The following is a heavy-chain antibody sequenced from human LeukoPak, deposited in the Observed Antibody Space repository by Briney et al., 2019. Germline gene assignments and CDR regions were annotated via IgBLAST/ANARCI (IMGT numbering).Heavy chain of an antibody. V-gene: IGHV1-2*02. CDR1: VYTFTGYY. Sequence: ASVNVSCKASVYTFTGYYIHWVRQAPGQGLEWMGWINPNCGGTNYAQKFQGRVTMTRETSISTAYMELSRLRSDDTAVYYCAREDLYYYDSSGSEYFQHWGQGTLITVSS. CDR2: INPNCGGT. J-gene: IGHJ1*01. CDR3: AREDLYYYDSSGSEYFQH. D-gene: IGHD3-22*01.